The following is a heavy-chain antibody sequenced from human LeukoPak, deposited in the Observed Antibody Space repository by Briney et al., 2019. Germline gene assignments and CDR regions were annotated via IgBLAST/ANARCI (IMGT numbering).Heavy chain of an antibody. J-gene: IGHJ1*01. Sequence: SETLSLTRTVSGGSISSDYWSWIRQPPGKGLEWIGYIYYSGSTNYNPSLKGRVTISVDTSKNQFSLKLSSVTAADTAVYYCARDGPSEYLHHWGQGTLVTVSS. CDR2: IYYSGST. CDR3: ARDGPSEYLHH. V-gene: IGHV4-59*01. D-gene: IGHD3/OR15-3a*01. CDR1: GGSISSDY.